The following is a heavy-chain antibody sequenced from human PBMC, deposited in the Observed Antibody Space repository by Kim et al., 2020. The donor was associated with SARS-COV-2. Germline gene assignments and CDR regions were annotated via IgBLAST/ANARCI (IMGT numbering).Heavy chain of an antibody. CDR1: GFTFSSYW. D-gene: IGHD3-10*01. Sequence: GGSLRLSCAASGFTFSSYWMSWVRQAPGKGLEWVANIKQDGSEKYYVDSVKGRFTISRDNAKNSLYLQMNSLRAEDTAVYYCPRDLYYGSGSYGYWGQGTLVTVSS. V-gene: IGHV3-7*01. CDR3: PRDLYYGSGSYGY. CDR2: IKQDGSEK. J-gene: IGHJ4*02.